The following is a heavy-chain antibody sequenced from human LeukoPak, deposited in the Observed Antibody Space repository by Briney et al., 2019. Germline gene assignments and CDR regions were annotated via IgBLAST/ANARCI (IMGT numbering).Heavy chain of an antibody. Sequence: GGSLRLSCAASGFSFSAYGVHWVRQAPSKGLEWVAVIWYDGSSKDYADSVKGRFTLSRDNSKNTLYLQMNSLTVEDTAVYYCARSQSSSLIDYWGQGTLVTVSS. J-gene: IGHJ4*02. V-gene: IGHV3-33*01. CDR3: ARSQSSSLIDY. CDR1: GFSFSAYG. CDR2: IWYDGSSK. D-gene: IGHD6-13*01.